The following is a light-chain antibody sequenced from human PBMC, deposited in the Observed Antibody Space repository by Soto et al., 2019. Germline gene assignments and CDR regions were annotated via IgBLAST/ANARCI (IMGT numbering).Light chain of an antibody. CDR3: QHSYSRT. CDR1: QRVSTY. V-gene: IGKV1-39*01. CDR2: AAS. J-gene: IGKJ1*01. Sequence: DIQMTQSPSSLSAPVGDRVTITCRASQRVSTYLNWYQQKPEKAPKLLIYAASSLQSGVPSRFSGSGSGTDFTLTITSLQPEDFATYYCQHSYSRTFGQGTKVDIK.